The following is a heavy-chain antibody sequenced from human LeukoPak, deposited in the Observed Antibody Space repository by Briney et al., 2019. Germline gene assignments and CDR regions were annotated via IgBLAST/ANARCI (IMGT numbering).Heavy chain of an antibody. V-gene: IGHV3-30*02. CDR2: IRYDGSNK. D-gene: IGHD3-3*01. CDR3: AKDRYYDFWSGSTWFDP. Sequence: PGGSLRLSCAASGFTFSSYGMHWVRQAAGKGLEWVAFIRYDGSNKYYADSVKGRFTISRDNSKNTLYLQMNSLRAEDTAVYYCAKDRYYDFWSGSTWFDPWGQGTLVTVSS. CDR1: GFTFSSYG. J-gene: IGHJ5*02.